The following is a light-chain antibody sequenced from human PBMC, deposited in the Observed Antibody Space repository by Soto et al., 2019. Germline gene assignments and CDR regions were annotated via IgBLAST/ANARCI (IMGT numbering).Light chain of an antibody. Sequence: IQMTQSPSSLSASVGDRVTITCRASQSIRSYLNCYQQKPGKAPKVLIYDASSWAGGVPSRFTGSGSGTEFTLTINSLQPDDFATYYCQQYSVYWTFGQGTKVDI. J-gene: IGKJ1*01. V-gene: IGKV1-5*01. CDR3: QQYSVYWT. CDR2: DAS. CDR1: QSIRSY.